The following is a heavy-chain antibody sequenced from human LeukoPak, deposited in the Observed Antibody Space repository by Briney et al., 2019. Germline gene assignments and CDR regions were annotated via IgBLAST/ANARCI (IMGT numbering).Heavy chain of an antibody. Sequence: SVKVSCKASGGTFSSYAISWVRQAPGQGLEWMGRIIPILGIANYAQKFQGRVTITADKSTSTAYMELSSLRSEDTAVYYCARDEQQLVPRPYYYYGMDVWGQGTTVTVSS. CDR1: GGTFSSYA. J-gene: IGHJ6*02. CDR2: IIPILGIA. V-gene: IGHV1-69*04. CDR3: ARDEQQLVPRPYYYYGMDV. D-gene: IGHD6-13*01.